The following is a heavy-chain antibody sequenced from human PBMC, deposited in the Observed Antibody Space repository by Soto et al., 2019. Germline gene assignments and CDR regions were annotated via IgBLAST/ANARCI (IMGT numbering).Heavy chain of an antibody. CDR3: AKDVYCSSTSCSFDY. Sequence: EVQLLESGGGVVQPGGSLRLSCAASGFTFSNYAMTWVRQAPGKGLEWVSGISGSAGSTFYADSVKGRFTISRDNSKNTLYLQMNNLRAEDTAGYYCAKDVYCSSTSCSFDYWGQGPLVTVSS. D-gene: IGHD2-2*01. V-gene: IGHV3-23*01. CDR2: ISGSAGST. CDR1: GFTFSNYA. J-gene: IGHJ4*02.